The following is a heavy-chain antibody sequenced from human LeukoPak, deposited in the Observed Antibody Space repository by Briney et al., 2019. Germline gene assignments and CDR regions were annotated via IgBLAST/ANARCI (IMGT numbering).Heavy chain of an antibody. Sequence: EASVKVSCKASGYTFTSYGISWVRQAPGQGLEWMGWISAYNGNTNYAQKLQGRVTMTTDTATSTAYMELSSLRSDDTAVYYGAREIGPRQLHLWGAAFDLWGQGTLVTVSS. J-gene: IGHJ4*02. CDR2: ISAYNGNT. D-gene: IGHD5-18*01. CDR1: GYTFTSYG. CDR3: AREIGPRQLHLWGAAFDL. V-gene: IGHV1-18*01.